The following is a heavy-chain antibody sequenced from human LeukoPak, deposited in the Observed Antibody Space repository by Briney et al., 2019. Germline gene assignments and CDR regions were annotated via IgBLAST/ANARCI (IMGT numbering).Heavy chain of an antibody. V-gene: IGHV1-8*03. Sequence: ASVKVSCKASGYTFTSYDINWVRQAPGQGLEWMGWMNPNSGNTGYAQKFQGRVTITRDTSISTAYMELSSLRSDDTAVYYCARGRYYCSSSSCYNYFDYWGREPWSPSPQ. CDR1: GYTFTSYD. J-gene: IGHJ4*02. CDR2: MNPNSGNT. CDR3: ARGRYYCSSSSCYNYFDY. D-gene: IGHD2-2*02.